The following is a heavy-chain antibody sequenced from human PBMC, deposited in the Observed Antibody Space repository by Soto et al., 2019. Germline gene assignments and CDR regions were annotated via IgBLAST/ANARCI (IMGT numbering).Heavy chain of an antibody. V-gene: IGHV3-23*01. D-gene: IGHD5-12*01. CDR3: AKSLYSEKGGPNDH. Sequence: EVQLLESGGGLVQPGGSLRLSCVGSGFTFSSYDMTWVRQAPGKGLEWVSSFSFYGRRDNTYYADSVKGRFTISRDNSRNTVYRQMDIMSVDGTAVYYCAKSLYSEKGGPNDHWGQGTLVTVSS. CDR1: GFTFSSYD. CDR2: FSFYGRRDNT. J-gene: IGHJ4*02.